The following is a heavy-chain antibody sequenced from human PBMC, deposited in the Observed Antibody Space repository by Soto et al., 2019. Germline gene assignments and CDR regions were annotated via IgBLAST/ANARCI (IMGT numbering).Heavy chain of an antibody. D-gene: IGHD5-18*01. J-gene: IGHJ6*02. V-gene: IGHV1-2*04. CDR1: GYTFTGYY. Sequence: ASVKVSCKASGYTFTGYYMHWVRQAPGQGLEWMGWINPNSGGTNYAQKFQGWVTMTRDTSISTAYMELSRLRSDDTAVYYCARGTAMLQFSYYYLMDVWGQGTTVTVSS. CDR3: ARGTAMLQFSYYYLMDV. CDR2: INPNSGGT.